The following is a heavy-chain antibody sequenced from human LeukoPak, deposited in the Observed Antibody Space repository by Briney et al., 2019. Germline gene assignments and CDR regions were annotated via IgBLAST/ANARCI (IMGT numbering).Heavy chain of an antibody. D-gene: IGHD3-3*01. CDR3: ARDMVTIFGVAYAFDI. CDR2: INRASDTA. Sequence: GGSLRLSCAASGFTFSGYSMDWVRQAPGKGPEWVSYINRASDTAFYADSVKGRFTISRDNAKNSLYLQMNSLRAEDTAVYYCARDMVTIFGVAYAFDIWGQGTMVTVSS. V-gene: IGHV3-48*04. CDR1: GFTFSGYS. J-gene: IGHJ3*02.